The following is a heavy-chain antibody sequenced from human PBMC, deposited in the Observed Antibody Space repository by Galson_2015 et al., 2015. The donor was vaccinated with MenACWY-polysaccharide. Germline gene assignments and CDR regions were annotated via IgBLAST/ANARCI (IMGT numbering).Heavy chain of an antibody. CDR1: GGSITSYY. J-gene: IGHJ2*01. V-gene: IGHV4-4*07. CDR3: ARRSKENWYFDL. D-gene: IGHD1-26*01. CDR2: IHSSGST. Sequence: ETLSLTCTVSGGSITSYYWSWIRRPAGKRLEWIGRIHSSGSTTYNPSLKSRGTMSVDTSKNKFSLNLNSVTAADTAIYYCARRSKENWYFDLWGRGTLVTVSS.